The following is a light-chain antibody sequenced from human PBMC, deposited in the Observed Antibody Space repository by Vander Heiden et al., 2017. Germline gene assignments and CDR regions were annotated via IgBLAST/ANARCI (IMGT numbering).Light chain of an antibody. CDR2: RNN. CDR3: AACDDSRSALV. Sequence: QSALTQPPSASGTPGQRVTTTCSCSNSNVGFNYVYRCQQLTGPPPNYLIYRNNLRPSGVPDRFSGSRYGPSASLPISGLRSDDESDYYCAACDDSRSALVFGGGTKLTVL. J-gene: IGLJ2*01. V-gene: IGLV1-47*01. CDR1: NSNVGFNY.